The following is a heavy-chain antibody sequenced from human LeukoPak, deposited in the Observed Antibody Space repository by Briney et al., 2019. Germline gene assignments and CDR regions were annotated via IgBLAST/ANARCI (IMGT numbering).Heavy chain of an antibody. V-gene: IGHV1-24*01. Sequence: GASVKVSCKVSGYTLTELSMHWVRQAPGKGLEWMGGFDPEDGETIYAQKFQGRVTMTGDTSTDTAYMELSSLRSEDTAVYYCATADTAMVRYFDLWGRGTLVTVSS. CDR1: GYTLTELS. CDR2: FDPEDGET. CDR3: ATADTAMVRYFDL. D-gene: IGHD5-18*01. J-gene: IGHJ2*01.